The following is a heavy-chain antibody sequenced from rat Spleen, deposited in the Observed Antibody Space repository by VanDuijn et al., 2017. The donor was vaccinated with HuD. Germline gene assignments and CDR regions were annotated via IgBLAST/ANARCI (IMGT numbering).Heavy chain of an antibody. J-gene: IGHJ3*01. CDR2: IWGDGST. Sequence: QVQLKESGPGLVKPSETLSLTCTVSGFSLTSWHVNWVRQPPGKGLEWMGIIWGDGSTAYNSALKSRLSISRDTSKSQVFLKMNRLQSEDTATYYCARDGGGGFAHWGQGTLVTVSS. CDR3: ARDGGGGFAH. D-gene: IGHD1-1*01. CDR1: GFSLTSWH. V-gene: IGHV2-32*01.